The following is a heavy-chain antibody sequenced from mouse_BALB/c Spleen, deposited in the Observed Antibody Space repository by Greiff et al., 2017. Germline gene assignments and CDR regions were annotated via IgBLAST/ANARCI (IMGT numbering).Heavy chain of an antibody. CDR2: IDPSDSYT. Sequence: VQLQQPGAELVKPGASVKLSCKASGYTFTSYWMHWVKQRPGQGLEWIGEIDPSDSYTNYNQKFKGKATLTVDKSSSTAYMQLSSLTSEDSAVYYCARGERGRAWFAYWGQGTLVTVSA. CDR3: ARGERGRAWFAY. J-gene: IGHJ3*01. V-gene: IGHV1-69*02. CDR1: GYTFTSYW. D-gene: IGHD4-1*01.